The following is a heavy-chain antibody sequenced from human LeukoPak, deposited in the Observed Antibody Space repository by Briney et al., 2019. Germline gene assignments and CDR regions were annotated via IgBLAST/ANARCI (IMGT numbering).Heavy chain of an antibody. CDR2: IKSKTDGGTT. CDR3: TTDHRSSWYYFDY. Sequence: PGGSLRLSCAASGFTFSNAWMSWVRQAPGKGLEWVGRIKSKTDGGTTDYAAPVKGRFTISRDDSKNTLYLQMNSLKTEDTAVYYCTTDHRSSWYYFDYWGQGTLVTVSS. V-gene: IGHV3-15*01. J-gene: IGHJ4*02. D-gene: IGHD6-13*01. CDR1: GFTFSNAW.